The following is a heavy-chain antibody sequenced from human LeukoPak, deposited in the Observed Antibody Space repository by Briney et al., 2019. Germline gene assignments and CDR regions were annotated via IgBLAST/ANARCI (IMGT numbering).Heavy chain of an antibody. Sequence: SETLSLTCTVSGGSISSYYWSWIRQPPGKGLEWIGYISYSGNTNYNPSLKSRVTISVDTSKNQFSLKLTSVTAADTAVYYCARAPRWGRGYSGYNQGTTFDYWGQGTLVTVSS. D-gene: IGHD5-12*01. J-gene: IGHJ4*02. CDR3: ARAPRWGRGYSGYNQGTTFDY. CDR1: GGSISSYY. V-gene: IGHV4-59*08. CDR2: ISYSGNT.